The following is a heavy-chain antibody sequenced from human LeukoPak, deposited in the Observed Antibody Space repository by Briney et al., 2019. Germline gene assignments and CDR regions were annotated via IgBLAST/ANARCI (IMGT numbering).Heavy chain of an antibody. D-gene: IGHD3-10*01. V-gene: IGHV4-59*08. Sequence: SETLSLTCTVSGGSISSYYWSWIRQPPGKGLEWIGYVYYSGSTNYNPSLKSRVTISVDTSKNQFSLKLSSVTAADTAVYYCARGAYYYGSGTPGGYYYYYYMDVWGKGTTVTLSS. CDR1: GGSISSYY. CDR3: ARGAYYYGSGTPGGYYYYYYMDV. CDR2: VYYSGST. J-gene: IGHJ6*03.